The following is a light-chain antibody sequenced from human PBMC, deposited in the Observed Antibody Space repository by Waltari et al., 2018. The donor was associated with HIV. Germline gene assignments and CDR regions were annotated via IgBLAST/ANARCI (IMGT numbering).Light chain of an antibody. CDR1: QSLLHSS. J-gene: IGKJ2*01. CDR3: QQYYSVPYT. V-gene: IGKV4-1*01. Sequence: DVVVTQSPDSLAVSVGERATLNCKSSQSLLHSSIAWYQQKPGQRPKLLIYWASTRESGVPDRFSGSGSGTDFTLTISNLQTEDVAVYYCQQYYSVPYTFGQGTKLEIK. CDR2: WAS.